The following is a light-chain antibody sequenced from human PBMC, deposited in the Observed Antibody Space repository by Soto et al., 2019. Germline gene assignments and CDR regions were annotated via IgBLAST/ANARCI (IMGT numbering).Light chain of an antibody. CDR2: AAS. J-gene: IGKJ2*01. CDR3: QQSYSTPPYT. CDR1: QSISSY. V-gene: IGKV1-39*01. Sequence: DIQMTQSPSSLSASVGDRVTITCRASQSISSYLNWYQQKPGKAPKLLIYAASSLQSGVPSRFSGSGSGTDFTLTISSLQPEDCATYYWQQSYSTPPYTFGQGTKLEIK.